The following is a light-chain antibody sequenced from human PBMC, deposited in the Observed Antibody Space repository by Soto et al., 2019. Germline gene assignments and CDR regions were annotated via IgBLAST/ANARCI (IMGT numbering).Light chain of an antibody. V-gene: IGLV2-14*01. J-gene: IGLJ3*02. CDR1: SSDVGGYNY. CDR3: SSYTSKNTRV. CDR2: EVS. Sequence: QSALTQPASVSGSPGQSITISCTGISSDVGGYNYVSWYQQHPGKAPKLMIYEVSHRPSGVSNRFSGSKSANTASLTISGLQAEDEADYYCSSYTSKNTRVFGGGTKLTVL.